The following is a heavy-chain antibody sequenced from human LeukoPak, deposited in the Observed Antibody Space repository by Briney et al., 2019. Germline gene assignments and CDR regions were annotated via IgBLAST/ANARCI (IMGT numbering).Heavy chain of an antibody. J-gene: IGHJ4*02. CDR1: GFTFSSYW. CDR3: ARSYGSGSYYAVSPSDY. D-gene: IGHD3-10*01. V-gene: IGHV3-74*01. Sequence: GGSLRLSCAASGFTFSSYWMHWVRQAPGKGLVWVSRINSDGSSTSYADSVKGRFTISRDNVKNTLYLQMNSLRAEDTAVYYCARSYGSGSYYAVSPSDYWGQGTLVTVSS. CDR2: INSDGSST.